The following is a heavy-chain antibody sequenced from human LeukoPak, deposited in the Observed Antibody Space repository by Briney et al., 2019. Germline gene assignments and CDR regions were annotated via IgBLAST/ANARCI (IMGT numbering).Heavy chain of an antibody. Sequence: GGSLRLSCAASGFTFSSSAMSWVRQAPGKGLEWVSAISNNGGYTYYADSVQGRFTISRDNSKSTLCLQMNSLRAEDTAVYYCARDGGSGWSPFDYWGQGTLVTVSS. CDR1: GFTFSSSA. J-gene: IGHJ4*02. D-gene: IGHD6-19*01. CDR3: ARDGGSGWSPFDY. V-gene: IGHV3-23*01. CDR2: ISNNGGYT.